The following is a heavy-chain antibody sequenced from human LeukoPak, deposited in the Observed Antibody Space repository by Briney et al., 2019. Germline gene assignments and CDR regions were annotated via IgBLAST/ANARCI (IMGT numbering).Heavy chain of an antibody. V-gene: IGHV3-7*01. Sequence: GGSLGLSCAASRFTLSNYWMSWVRQAPGKGLEWVANIKQDGSETYYVDSVKGRFTISRDNAKNSLSLQMNSLRAEDTAVYYCARQRGSGCLDYWGQGTLVTVSS. CDR3: ARQRGSGCLDY. CDR2: IKQDGSET. D-gene: IGHD6-19*01. J-gene: IGHJ4*02. CDR1: RFTLSNYW.